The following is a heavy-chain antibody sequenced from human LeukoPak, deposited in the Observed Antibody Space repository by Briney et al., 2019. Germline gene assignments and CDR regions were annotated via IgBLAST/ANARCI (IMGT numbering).Heavy chain of an antibody. D-gene: IGHD3-22*01. CDR1: GFTFNNYA. Sequence: GGSLRLSCAASGFTFNNYAMSWVRQAPGKGLEWVSAVSGSGGSTYYADSVKGRLTISRDNSKNTLYLQMNSLRAEDTAVYYCAKAVAFYYDSSGYYYFDYWGQGTLVTVSS. CDR3: AKAVAFYYDSSGYYYFDY. CDR2: VSGSGGST. J-gene: IGHJ4*02. V-gene: IGHV3-23*01.